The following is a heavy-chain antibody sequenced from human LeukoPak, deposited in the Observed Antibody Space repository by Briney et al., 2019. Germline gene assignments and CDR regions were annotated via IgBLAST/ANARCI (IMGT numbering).Heavy chain of an antibody. V-gene: IGHV4-59*01. D-gene: IGHD6-19*01. J-gene: IGHJ4*02. Sequence: SETLSLTCTGSGGSISSYYWSWIRQPPGKGLEGMGYMYYSGSTNYNPSLKSRVTISVDTSKNQFSLKLSSVTAADTAVYYCARYRSGAVAAFFDYWGQGILVTVSS. CDR3: ARYRSGAVAAFFDY. CDR2: MYYSGST. CDR1: GGSISSYY.